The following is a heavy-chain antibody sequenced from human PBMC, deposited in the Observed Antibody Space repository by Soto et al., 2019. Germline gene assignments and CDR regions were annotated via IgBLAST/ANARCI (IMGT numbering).Heavy chain of an antibody. J-gene: IGHJ3*02. CDR3: TIGSWSGEVFDI. V-gene: IGHV1-69*02. CDR2: SIPMLGVR. CDR1: GGTFSTYS. D-gene: IGHD2-21*01. Sequence: QVQLVQSGAEVKKPGSSVKVSCKDSGGTFSTYSMFWVRLAPGQGLEWMGRSIPMLGVRNYAQRFQDRVTIIADKSTATVHMELSSLRSEDTALYYCTIGSWSGEVFDIWGQGTMVTVSS.